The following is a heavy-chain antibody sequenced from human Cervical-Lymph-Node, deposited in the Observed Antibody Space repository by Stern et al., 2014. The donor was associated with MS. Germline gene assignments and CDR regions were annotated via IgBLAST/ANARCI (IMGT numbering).Heavy chain of an antibody. V-gene: IGHV3-74*03. Sequence: EVQLVESGGGLVQPGGSLRLSCVASGFTFRNYWMPWVRQGPGKGLVWIARINRDGTTITHADSVKGRFTISRDNAKNTLYLQMNSLRVEDTAVYYCTKDTYGPEDYWGQGTSVTVSS. CDR3: TKDTYGPEDY. CDR2: INRDGTTI. D-gene: IGHD3-10*01. J-gene: IGHJ4*02. CDR1: GFTFRNYW.